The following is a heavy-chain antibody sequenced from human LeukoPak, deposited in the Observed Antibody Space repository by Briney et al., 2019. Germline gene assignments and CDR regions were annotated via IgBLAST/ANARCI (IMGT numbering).Heavy chain of an antibody. Sequence: GTSLRLSCAASGFTFISYAIHWVRQAPGKGLEWVAFIRYDGSNKYYADSVKGRFTISRDNSKNTPCLQMNSLRAEDTAVYYCAKLTRYGDPHDYWGQGTLVTVSS. CDR1: GFTFISYA. J-gene: IGHJ4*02. CDR2: IRYDGSNK. V-gene: IGHV3-30*04. CDR3: AKLTRYGDPHDY. D-gene: IGHD4-17*01.